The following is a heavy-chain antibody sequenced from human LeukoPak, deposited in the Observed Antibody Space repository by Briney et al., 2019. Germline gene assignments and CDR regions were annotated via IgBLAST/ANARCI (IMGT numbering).Heavy chain of an antibody. J-gene: IGHJ4*02. CDR2: ISGSGGST. V-gene: IGHV3-23*01. CDR1: GFTVSSNY. CDR3: AKDGTPITIFGVVIMGVFDY. D-gene: IGHD3-3*01. Sequence: GGSLRLSCAASGFTVSSNYMSWVRQAPGKGLEWVSAISGSGGSTYYADSVKGRFTISRDNSKNTLYLQMNSLRAEDTAVYYCAKDGTPITIFGVVIMGVFDYWGQGTLVTVSS.